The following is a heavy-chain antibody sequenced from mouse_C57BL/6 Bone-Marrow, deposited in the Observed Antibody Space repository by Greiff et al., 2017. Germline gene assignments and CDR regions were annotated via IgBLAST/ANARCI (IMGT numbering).Heavy chain of an antibody. Sequence: EVQRVESVAELVRPGASVKLSCTASGFNIKNTYMHWVKQRPEQGLEWIGRIDPANGNTKYAPKFQGKATITADTSSNTAYLQLSSLTSEDTAIYYCATDSSGCAMDYWGQGTSVTVSS. CDR2: IDPANGNT. V-gene: IGHV14-3*01. D-gene: IGHD3-2*02. CDR3: ATDSSGCAMDY. CDR1: GFNIKNTY. J-gene: IGHJ4*01.